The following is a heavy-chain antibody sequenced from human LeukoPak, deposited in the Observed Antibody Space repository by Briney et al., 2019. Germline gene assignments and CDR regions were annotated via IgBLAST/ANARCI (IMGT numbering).Heavy chain of an antibody. CDR3: ARDRADTAMAINFDY. D-gene: IGHD5-18*01. V-gene: IGHV1-46*01. J-gene: IGHJ4*02. CDR2: INPSGGST. CDR1: GYTFTSYY. Sequence: ASVKVSCKASGYTFTSYYMHWVRQAPGQGLEWMGLINPSGGSTSYAQKFQGRVTMTRDTSTSTVYMELSSLRSEDTAVYYCARDRADTAMAINFDYWGQGTLVTVSS.